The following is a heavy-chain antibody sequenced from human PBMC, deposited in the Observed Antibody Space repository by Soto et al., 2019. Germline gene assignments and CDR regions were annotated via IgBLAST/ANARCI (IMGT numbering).Heavy chain of an antibody. CDR3: AKDRTAVARGAEYFQH. V-gene: IGHV3-7*03. Sequence: XGSLRLSCAASRFTFSSYWMTWVRLTPGKGLEWVANIHQDGNEKYYMDSVKGRFTISRDNSKNTLYLQMNSLRAEDTAVYYCAKDRTAVARGAEYFQHWGQGTLVTVSS. CDR2: IHQDGNEK. J-gene: IGHJ1*01. CDR1: RFTFSSYW. D-gene: IGHD6-19*01.